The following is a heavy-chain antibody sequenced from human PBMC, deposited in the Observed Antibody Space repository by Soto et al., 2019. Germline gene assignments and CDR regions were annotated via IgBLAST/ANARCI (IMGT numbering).Heavy chain of an antibody. D-gene: IGHD1-26*01. CDR2: VRSDGDTT. V-gene: IGHV3-23*01. CDR1: GFTFSRYG. Sequence: EVQVLESGGGLVQPGGSLRLSCAASGFTFSRYGMNWVRQAPGKGLEWVSGVRSDGDTTYNADSVKGRFTVSRDNFKNTVDLQMNSLRVEDTAVYYCANGKGVGATPDGANCWGQGTLVTVSS. J-gene: IGHJ4*02. CDR3: ANGKGVGATPDGANC.